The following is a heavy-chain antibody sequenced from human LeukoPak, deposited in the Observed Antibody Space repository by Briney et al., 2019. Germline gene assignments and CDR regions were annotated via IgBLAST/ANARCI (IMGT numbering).Heavy chain of an antibody. CDR3: ARAACGGDCYSGFDY. Sequence: PGGSLRLSCAASGFTFSDYSMSWIRQAPGKGLEWVSYISSSGSTIYYADSVKGRFTISRDNAKNSLYLQMNSLRAEDTAVYYCARAACGGDCYSGFDYWGQGTLVTVSS. J-gene: IGHJ4*02. CDR2: ISSSGSTI. CDR1: GFTFSDYS. V-gene: IGHV3-11*04. D-gene: IGHD2-21*01.